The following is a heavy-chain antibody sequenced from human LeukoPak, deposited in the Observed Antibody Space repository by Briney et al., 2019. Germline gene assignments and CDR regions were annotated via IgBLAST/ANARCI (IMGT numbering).Heavy chain of an antibody. V-gene: IGHV3-23*01. Sequence: PGGSLRLSCAASGFTFSGISMTWSRQAPGKGLEWVSEISAGGDRTYYADSVKGRFTISRDNSMNTLYLQMTSLRAEDTAIYYCSRGINGALDSWGQGTLVTVPS. CDR3: SRGINGALDS. CDR2: ISAGGDRT. CDR1: GFTFSGIS. J-gene: IGHJ4*02. D-gene: IGHD3-3*02.